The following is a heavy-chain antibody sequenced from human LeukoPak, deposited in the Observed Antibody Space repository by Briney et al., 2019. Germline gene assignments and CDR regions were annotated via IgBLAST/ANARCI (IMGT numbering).Heavy chain of an antibody. J-gene: IGHJ4*02. D-gene: IGHD5-12*01. CDR1: GYTFTSYY. CDR3: ASSESGYDPSFDY. Sequence: ASVKVSCKASGYTFTSYYMHWVRQAPGQGLEWMGIINPSGGSTSYAQKFQGRVTMTRDTSTGTVYMELSSLRSEDTAVYYCASSESGYDPSFDYWGQGTLVTVSS. CDR2: INPSGGST. V-gene: IGHV1-46*01.